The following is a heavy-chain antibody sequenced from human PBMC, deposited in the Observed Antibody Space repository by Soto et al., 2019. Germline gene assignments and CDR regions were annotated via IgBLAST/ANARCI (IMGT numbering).Heavy chain of an antibody. Sequence: QVQPVQSGAEVKKPGASVKVSCKASGYTFTSYGISWVRQAPGQGLEWMGWISAYNGNTNYAQKHQGRVTVTTDTAPSTAYMELRSLRYDDTALYYCARTTGDYDFWSGYYKYYYYYMDVWGKGTTVPVSS. D-gene: IGHD3-3*01. J-gene: IGHJ6*03. CDR3: ARTTGDYDFWSGYYKYYYYYMDV. CDR1: GYTFTSYG. CDR2: ISAYNGNT. V-gene: IGHV1-18*01.